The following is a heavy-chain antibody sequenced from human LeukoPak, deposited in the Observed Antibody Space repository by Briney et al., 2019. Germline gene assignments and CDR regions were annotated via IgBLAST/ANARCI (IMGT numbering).Heavy chain of an antibody. CDR3: TRDSLFGDGSRYYFDY. J-gene: IGHJ4*02. D-gene: IGHD5-24*01. CDR2: IRSKAYGGTT. CDR1: GFTFGDYA. V-gene: IGHV3-49*03. Sequence: GGSLRLSCTASGFTFGDYAMSWSRQAPGKGLEWVGFIRSKAYGGTTEYAASVEGRFTISRDDSKSIAYLQMNSLKTEDTAVYYCTRDSLFGDGSRYYFDYWGQGTLVTVSS.